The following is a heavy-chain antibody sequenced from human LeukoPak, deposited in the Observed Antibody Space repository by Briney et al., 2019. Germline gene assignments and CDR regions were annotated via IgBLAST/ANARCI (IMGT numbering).Heavy chain of an antibody. D-gene: IGHD2-2*01. CDR2: ISAYNGNT. J-gene: IGHJ4*02. CDR3: ARVSTSCYEFDY. V-gene: IGHV1-18*04. Sequence: ASVKVSCKASGYTFTSYGISWVRQAPGQGLEWMGWISAYNGNTNYTQKLQGRVTMTTDTSTSTAYMELRSLRSDDTAVYYCARVSTSCYEFDYWGQGTLVTVSS. CDR1: GYTFTSYG.